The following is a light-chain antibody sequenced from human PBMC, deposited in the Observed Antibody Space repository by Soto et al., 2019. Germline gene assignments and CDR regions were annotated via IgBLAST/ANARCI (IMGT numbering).Light chain of an antibody. CDR2: EAS. Sequence: QSVLTQPASVSASPGQSITISCIGTYSDIGGYKHVSWYQQHPGKAPKLIIYEASNRPSGISNRFSGSKSGNTASLTISGLQADDEADYYCSSYTSSTSLLIFGTGTKVTVL. V-gene: IGLV2-14*01. CDR3: SSYTSSTSLLI. CDR1: YSDIGGYKH. J-gene: IGLJ1*01.